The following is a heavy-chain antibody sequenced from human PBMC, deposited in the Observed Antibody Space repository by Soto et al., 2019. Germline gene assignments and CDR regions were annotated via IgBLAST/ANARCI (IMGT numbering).Heavy chain of an antibody. V-gene: IGHV1-69*06. Sequence: QVQLVQSGAEVKKPGSSVKVSCKASGGTFSSYAISWVRQAPGQGLEWMGGIIPIFGTANYAQKFQGRVTITADKSTSTAYMELSSLRSEDTAVYYCATNTGSGSYYKYYYYYGMDVWGQGTTVTVSS. CDR2: IIPIFGTA. CDR3: ATNTGSGSYYKYYYYYGMDV. D-gene: IGHD1-26*01. CDR1: GGTFSSYA. J-gene: IGHJ6*02.